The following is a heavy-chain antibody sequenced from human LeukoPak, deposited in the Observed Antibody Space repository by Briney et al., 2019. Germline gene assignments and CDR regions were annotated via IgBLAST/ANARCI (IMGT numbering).Heavy chain of an antibody. V-gene: IGHV3-11*01. Sequence: NPGGSLRLSCAAPGFTFRDYYMSWIRQAPGKGLEWVSYISSSGSTIYYADSVKGRFTISRDNAKNSLYLQMNSLRAEDTAVYYCARGIIENPYYFHYWGQGTLVTVSS. J-gene: IGHJ4*02. D-gene: IGHD2-15*01. CDR3: ARGIIENPYYFHY. CDR1: GFTFRDYY. CDR2: ISSSGSTI.